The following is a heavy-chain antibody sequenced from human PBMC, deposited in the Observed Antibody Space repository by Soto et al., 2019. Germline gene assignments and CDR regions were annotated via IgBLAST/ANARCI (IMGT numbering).Heavy chain of an antibody. CDR3: AKQRADYGSGSDTYYFDF. CDR1: GFTFSTYA. V-gene: IGHV3-23*01. Sequence: EVQLLESGGGLVQPGGSLRLSCSTSGFTFSTYAMNWVRQAPGKGLEWVSGLSGNGGTTYYADSVRGRFTISRDNSKNTLFLQMNSLRAEDTALYYCAKQRADYGSGSDTYYFDFWGQGTLVTVSS. CDR2: LSGNGGTT. J-gene: IGHJ4*02. D-gene: IGHD3-10*01.